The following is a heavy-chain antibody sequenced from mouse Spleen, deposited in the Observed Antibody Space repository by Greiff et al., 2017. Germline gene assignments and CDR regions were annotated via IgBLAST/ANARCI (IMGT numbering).Heavy chain of an antibody. V-gene: IGHV1-81*01. J-gene: IGHJ2*01. CDR2: IYPRSGNT. D-gene: IGHD1-1*01. CDR3: ARGTRELLRSYYFDY. CDR1: GYTFTSYG. Sequence: QVQLQQSGAELARPGASVKLSCKASGYTFTSYGISWVKQRTGQGLEWIGEIYPRSGNTYYNEKFKGKATLTADKSSSTAYMELRSLTSEDSAVYFCARGTRELLRSYYFDYWGQGTTLTVSS.